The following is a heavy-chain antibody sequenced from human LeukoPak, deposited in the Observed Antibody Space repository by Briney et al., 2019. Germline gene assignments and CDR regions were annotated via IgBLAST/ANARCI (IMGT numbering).Heavy chain of an antibody. J-gene: IGHJ3*02. CDR2: ISSSGSTI. CDR1: GFTFSDYY. V-gene: IGHV3-11*01. D-gene: IGHD1-20*01. CDR3: AREGITGTLAAFDI. Sequence: GGSLGLSCAASGFTFSDYYMSWIRQAPGKGLEWVSYISSSGSTIYYADSVKGRFTISRDNAKNSLYLQMNSLRAEDTAVYYCAREGITGTLAAFDIWGQGTMVTVSS.